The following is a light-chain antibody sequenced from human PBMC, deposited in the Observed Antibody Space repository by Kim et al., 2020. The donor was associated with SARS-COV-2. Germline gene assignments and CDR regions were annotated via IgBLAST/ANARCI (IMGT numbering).Light chain of an antibody. CDR3: QAWDSSSVV. CDR1: KLGEKY. V-gene: IGLV3-1*01. Sequence: GSQEQKDSITGSGDKLGEKYACWYQQKPGQSPVLVIYQDSKRPSGIPERFAGSNAGNTATLTISGTQAMDEADYYCQAWDSSSVVFGGGTQLTVL. J-gene: IGLJ2*01. CDR2: QDS.